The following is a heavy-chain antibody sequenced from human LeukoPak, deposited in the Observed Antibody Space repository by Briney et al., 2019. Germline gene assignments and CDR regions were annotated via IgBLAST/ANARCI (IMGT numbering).Heavy chain of an antibody. CDR3: AARVSAGGYFHY. CDR1: GVTFSRND. D-gene: IGHD3-22*01. CDR2: MKGGGAT. J-gene: IGHJ4*02. V-gene: IGHV3-53*01. Sequence: GGSLRLSCAVSGVTFSRNDMSWVRQAPGKGLEWVSVMKGGGATYYSDSVKGRFTISGDSSKNTLFLQMDSLRVDDTATYYCAARVSAGGYFHYWGQGILVIVSS.